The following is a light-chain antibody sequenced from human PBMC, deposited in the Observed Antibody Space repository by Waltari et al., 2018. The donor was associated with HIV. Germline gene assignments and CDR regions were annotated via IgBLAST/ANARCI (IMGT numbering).Light chain of an antibody. CDR1: RSTPGAGYD. J-gene: IGLJ3*02. CDR3: QSYDSSLSGWV. CDR2: GNN. V-gene: IGLV1-40*01. Sequence: QSVLTQPPSVSGAPGQRVTISCTGRRSTPGAGYDVPCDQQLPGTAPKLLLFGNNNRPSGGPDRFSGSKSCTSASLAITGLKAEDEADYYCQSYDSSLSGWVFGGGTKLTVL.